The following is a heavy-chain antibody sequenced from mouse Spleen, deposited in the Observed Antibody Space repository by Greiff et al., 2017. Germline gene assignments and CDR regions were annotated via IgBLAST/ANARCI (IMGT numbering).Heavy chain of an antibody. CDR3: ARGRNGNYGYWYFDV. J-gene: IGHJ1*01. D-gene: IGHD2-1*01. CDR1: GYTFTSYT. V-gene: IGHV1-4*01. CDR2: INPSSGYT. Sequence: VQLQQSGAELARPGASVKMSCKASGYTFTSYTLHWVKQRPGQGLEWIGYINPSSGYTKYNQKFKDKATLTADKSSSTAYMQLSGLTSEDSAVYYCARGRNGNYGYWYFDVWGAGTTVTVSS.